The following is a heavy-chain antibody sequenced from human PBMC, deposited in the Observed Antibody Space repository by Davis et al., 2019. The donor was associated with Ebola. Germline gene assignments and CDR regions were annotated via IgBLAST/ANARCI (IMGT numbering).Heavy chain of an antibody. D-gene: IGHD5-12*01. CDR1: GYTFTSYD. CDR3: ARDRDIVATISDYFDY. Sequence: ASVKVSCKASGYTFTSYDINWVRQATGQGLEWMGWINTNTGNPTYAQGFTGRFVFSLDTSVSTAYLQISSLKAEDTAVYYCARDRDIVATISDYFDYWGQGTLVTVSS. J-gene: IGHJ4*02. CDR2: INTNTGNP. V-gene: IGHV7-4-1*02.